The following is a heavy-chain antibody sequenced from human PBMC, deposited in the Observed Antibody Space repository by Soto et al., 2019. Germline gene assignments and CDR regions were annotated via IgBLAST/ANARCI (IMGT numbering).Heavy chain of an antibody. J-gene: IGHJ6*03. Sequence: QVQLQESGPGLVKPSETLSLTCTVSGGSITGYSWSWIRQPPGKGLEWLGYVYDSGLTNYNPSLKSRVSMALNMAKHQFSLQLSSLTAAVAAVYYCAAAGSLYFYYYMDVWGKGTTVTVSS. V-gene: IGHV4-59*08. CDR3: AAAGSLYFYYYMDV. D-gene: IGHD6-13*01. CDR2: VYDSGLT. CDR1: GGSITGYS.